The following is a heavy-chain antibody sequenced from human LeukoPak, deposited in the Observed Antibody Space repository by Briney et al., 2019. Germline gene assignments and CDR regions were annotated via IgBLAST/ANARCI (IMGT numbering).Heavy chain of an antibody. CDR3: AKEKRVTTSFDFGDC. J-gene: IGHJ4*02. V-gene: IGHV3-30*02. CDR1: GFIFSNYG. D-gene: IGHD4-17*01. Sequence: GGSLRLSCAASGFIFSNYGMHWVRQAPGKGLEWVAFIRHDGSDKYYADSVKGRFTISRDNSKNTLYLEMNSLRPADTALFYCAKEKRVTTSFDFGDCWGQGTLVTVSS. CDR2: IRHDGSDK.